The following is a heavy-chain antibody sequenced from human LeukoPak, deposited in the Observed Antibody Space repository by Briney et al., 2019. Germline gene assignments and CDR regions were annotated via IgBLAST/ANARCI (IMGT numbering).Heavy chain of an antibody. D-gene: IGHD3-22*01. Sequence: GGSLRLSCAASGFTFDDYAMHWVRQAPGKGLEWVSGISWNSGSIGYADSVKGRFTISRDNAKNSLYLQMNSLRAEDTALYYCASSSSGYYYGGFDYWGQGTLVTVSS. V-gene: IGHV3-9*01. CDR2: ISWNSGSI. J-gene: IGHJ4*02. CDR1: GFTFDDYA. CDR3: ASSSSGYYYGGFDY.